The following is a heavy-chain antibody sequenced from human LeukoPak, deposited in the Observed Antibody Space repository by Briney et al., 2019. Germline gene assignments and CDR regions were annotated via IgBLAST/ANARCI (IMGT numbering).Heavy chain of an antibody. J-gene: IGHJ4*02. D-gene: IGHD1-26*01. CDR3: ARARSVGATTFGFDY. CDR1: GGTFSSYA. Sequence: SVKVSCKASGGTFSSYAISWVRQAPGQGLEWMGGIIPIFGTANYAQKFQGRVTITADESTSTAYMELSSLRSEDTAAYYCARARSVGATTFGFDYWGQGTLVTVSS. CDR2: IIPIFGTA. V-gene: IGHV1-69*13.